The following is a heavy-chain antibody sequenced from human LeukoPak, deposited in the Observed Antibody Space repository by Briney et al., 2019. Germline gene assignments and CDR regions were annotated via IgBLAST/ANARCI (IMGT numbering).Heavy chain of an antibody. CDR1: GFTFSSYR. CDR3: ARVGTSSWYV. D-gene: IGHD6-13*01. CDR2: IDEDGGEI. J-gene: IGHJ4*02. V-gene: IGHV3-7*01. Sequence: GGSLRLSCAAFGFTFSSYRMTWVRQAPGKGLEWVANIDEDGGEIYYVDSVKGRFTISRDNAKKSLFLQMNSLRAEDTSVYYCARVGTSSWYVWGQGTVVTVSS.